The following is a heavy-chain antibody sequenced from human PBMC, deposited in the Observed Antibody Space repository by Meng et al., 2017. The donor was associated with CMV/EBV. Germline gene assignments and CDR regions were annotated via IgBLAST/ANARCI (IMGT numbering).Heavy chain of an antibody. V-gene: IGHV4-34*01. J-gene: IGHJ5*02. CDR3: ARGRSGWFTRSPHRNWFDP. D-gene: IGHD6-19*01. CDR1: GGSFSGYY. Sequence: SETLSLTCAVYGGSFSGYYWSWIRQPPGKGLEWIGEINHSGSTNYNPSLKSRVTISVDTSKNQFSLKLSSVTAAGTAVYYCARGRSGWFTRSPHRNWFDPWGQGTLVTVSS. CDR2: INHSGST.